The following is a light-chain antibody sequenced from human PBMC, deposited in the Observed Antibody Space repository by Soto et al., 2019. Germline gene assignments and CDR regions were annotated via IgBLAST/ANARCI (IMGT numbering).Light chain of an antibody. CDR1: QRISGY. V-gene: IGKV3-11*01. CDR3: QQRSNWIT. CDR2: YTS. J-gene: IGKJ5*01. Sequence: EIVLTPSPATLSLSPGERATLSCRASQRISGYLGWYQHKPGQAPRLLIYYTSNRATGIPARFSGSGSGTDFTLTINSLEPDDFAVYSCQQRSNWITFGQGTRLEIK.